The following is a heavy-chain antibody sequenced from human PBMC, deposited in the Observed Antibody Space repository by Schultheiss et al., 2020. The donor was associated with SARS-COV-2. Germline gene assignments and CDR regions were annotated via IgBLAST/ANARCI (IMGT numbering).Heavy chain of an antibody. D-gene: IGHD5-24*01. Sequence: SQTLSLTCTVSGGSISSYYWSWIRQPPGKGLEWIGYIYYSGSTNYNPSLKSRVTISVDTSKNQFSLKLSSVTAADTAVYYCAKDQGDGYNYYYWGQGTLVTVSS. CDR3: AKDQGDGYNYYY. CDR2: IYYSGST. CDR1: GGSISSYY. V-gene: IGHV4-59*01. J-gene: IGHJ4*02.